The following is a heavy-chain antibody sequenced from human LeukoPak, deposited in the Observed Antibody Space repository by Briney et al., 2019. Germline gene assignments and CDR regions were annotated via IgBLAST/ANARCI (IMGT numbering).Heavy chain of an antibody. CDR2: IYTSGSP. CDR1: GGSISSYY. Sequence: PSETLSLTCTVSGGSISSYYLSWIRQPAGKGLEWIGRIYTSGSPTYNPSPKSRVTMSADTSKNQSSLKLSSVTAAETAVYYCPRDYYGPWGQGTLVTVSS. V-gene: IGHV4-4*07. CDR3: PRDYYGP. J-gene: IGHJ5*02. D-gene: IGHD3-10*01.